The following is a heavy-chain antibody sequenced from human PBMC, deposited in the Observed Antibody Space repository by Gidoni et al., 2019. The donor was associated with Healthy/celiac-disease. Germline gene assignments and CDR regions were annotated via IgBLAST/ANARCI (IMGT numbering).Heavy chain of an antibody. CDR2: ISWNSGSI. CDR3: AKGGIVVVTATAFDI. CDR1: GFTFDDYA. V-gene: IGHV3-9*01. Sequence: EVQLVESGGGLVQPGRSLRLSCAASGFTFDDYAMHWVRQAPGKGLEWVSGISWNSGSIGYADSVKGRFTISRDNAKNSLYLQMNSLRAEDTALYYCAKGGIVVVTATAFDIWGQGTMVTVSS. J-gene: IGHJ3*02. D-gene: IGHD2-21*02.